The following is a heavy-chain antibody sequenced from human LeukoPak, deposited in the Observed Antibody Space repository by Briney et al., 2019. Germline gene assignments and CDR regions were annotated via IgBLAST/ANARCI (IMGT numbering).Heavy chain of an antibody. V-gene: IGHV3-30-3*01. CDR3: AKDLLVGATAFDI. CDR2: ISYDGSNK. J-gene: IGHJ3*02. CDR1: GFTFCSYA. D-gene: IGHD1-26*01. Sequence: PGGSLRLSCAASGFTFCSYAMHWVRQAPGKGLEWVAVISYDGSNKYYADSVKGRFTISRDNSKNTLYLQVNSLRAEDTAVYYCAKDLLVGATAFDIWGQGTMVTVSS.